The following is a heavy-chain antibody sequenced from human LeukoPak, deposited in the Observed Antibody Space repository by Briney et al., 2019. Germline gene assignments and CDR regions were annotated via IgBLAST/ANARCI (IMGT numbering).Heavy chain of an antibody. J-gene: IGHJ4*02. D-gene: IGHD6-13*01. CDR2: INHSGST. Sequence: NPGGSLRLSCAASGFTFSSYWMSWIRQPPGKGLEWIGEINHSGSTNYNPSLKSRVTISVDTSKNQFSLKLSSVTAADTAVYYCATHSSSWSSPFDYWGQGTLVTVSS. CDR3: ATHSSSWSSPFDY. V-gene: IGHV4-34*08. CDR1: GFTFSSYW.